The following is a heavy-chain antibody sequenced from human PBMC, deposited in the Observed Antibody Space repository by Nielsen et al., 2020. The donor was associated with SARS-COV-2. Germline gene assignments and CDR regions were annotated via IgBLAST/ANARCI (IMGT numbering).Heavy chain of an antibody. Sequence: GESLKISCAASGFTFSDSSMNWVRQASGKGLEWLGRIRSKANDYATEYPASVKGRFIISRDDSKNTAYLLMNSLKIDDMAVYYCARVNPTSGSWFDAFDIWGQGTVVTVSS. CDR2: IRSKANDYAT. V-gene: IGHV3-73*01. J-gene: IGHJ3*02. D-gene: IGHD1-26*01. CDR3: ARVNPTSGSWFDAFDI. CDR1: GFTFSDSS.